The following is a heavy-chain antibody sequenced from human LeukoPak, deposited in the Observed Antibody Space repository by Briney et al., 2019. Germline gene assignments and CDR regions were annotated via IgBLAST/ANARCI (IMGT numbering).Heavy chain of an antibody. Sequence: SETLSLTCTVSGGSISSYYWSWIRQPAGKGLEWIGRIYTSGSTNYNPSLKSRVTMSVDTSKNQFSLKLSSVTAADTAVYYCARHVRRHSKHNWFDPWGQGTLVTVSS. D-gene: IGHD3-10*02. CDR3: ARHVRRHSKHNWFDP. CDR2: IYTSGST. CDR1: GGSISSYY. V-gene: IGHV4-4*07. J-gene: IGHJ5*02.